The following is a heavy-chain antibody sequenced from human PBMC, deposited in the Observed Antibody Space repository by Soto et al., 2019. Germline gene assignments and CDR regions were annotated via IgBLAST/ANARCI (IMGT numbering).Heavy chain of an antibody. V-gene: IGHV5-51*01. CDR2: IYPGDSDT. CDR1: GYSFTSYW. Sequence: GESLKISCKGSGYSFTSYWIGWVRQMPGKGLEWMGIIYPGDSDTRYSPSFQGQVTISADKSISTAYLQWSSLKTSDTAMYYCARHSPITMVRGVIDYYYYYGMDVWGQGTTVTVSS. CDR3: ARHSPITMVRGVIDYYYYYGMDV. J-gene: IGHJ6*02. D-gene: IGHD3-10*01.